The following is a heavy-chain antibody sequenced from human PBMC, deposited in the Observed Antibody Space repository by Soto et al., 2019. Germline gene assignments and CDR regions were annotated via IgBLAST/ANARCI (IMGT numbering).Heavy chain of an antibody. D-gene: IGHD2-15*01. CDR1: GFTFSSYA. CDR2: ISGSGGST. J-gene: IGHJ6*03. CDR3: AKDGGYCSGGSCYWAYYYYYYYMDV. Sequence: GGSLRLSCAASGFTFSSYAMSWVRQAPGKGLEWVSAISGSGGSTYYADSVKGRFTISRDNSKNTLYLQMNSLRAEDTAVYYCAKDGGYCSGGSCYWAYYYYYYYMDVWGKGTTVTVSS. V-gene: IGHV3-23*01.